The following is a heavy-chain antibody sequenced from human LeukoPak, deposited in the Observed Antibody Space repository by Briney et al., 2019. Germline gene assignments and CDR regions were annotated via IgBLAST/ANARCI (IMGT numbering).Heavy chain of an antibody. Sequence: GGSLRLSCAASGFTVSSNYMSWVRQAPGKGLEWVSVIYSGGSTYYADSVKGRFTISRDSSKNTLYLQMNSLRAEDTAVYYCARDVGYCSGGSCYLESNWFDPWGQGTLVTVSS. D-gene: IGHD2-15*01. CDR2: IYSGGST. CDR1: GFTVSSNY. V-gene: IGHV3-66*01. J-gene: IGHJ5*02. CDR3: ARDVGYCSGGSCYLESNWFDP.